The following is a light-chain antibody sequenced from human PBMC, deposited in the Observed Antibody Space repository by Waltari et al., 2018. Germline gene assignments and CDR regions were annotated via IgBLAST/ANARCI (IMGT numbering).Light chain of an antibody. CDR2: DVS. J-gene: IGLJ3*02. CDR3: SSQSSDDVVL. V-gene: IGLV2-14*03. Sequence: QSALTQPASVSGSPGQSITISCTGTSSDVGTYNSVSWYQDHPGQGPKVIIYDVSDRPSGVSALFSGSQSGNTASLTISGLQAEDEADYYCSSQSSDDVVLFGGGTKVTVL. CDR1: SSDVGTYNS.